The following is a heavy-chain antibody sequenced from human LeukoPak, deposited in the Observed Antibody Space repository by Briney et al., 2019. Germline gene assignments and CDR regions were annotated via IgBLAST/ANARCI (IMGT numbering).Heavy chain of an antibody. V-gene: IGHV4-59*01. CDR2: MYYSGRN. CDR1: CNLISSYY. J-gene: IGHJ3*02. CDR3: ARDRSHHDAFDI. Sequence: PSDTRARTCTVSCNLISSYYWSWLRHPAGEGPEMIEYMYYSGRNNYTPYLKSPVTISVDTSKNKFSLKLSSVTAADTAVYYCARDRSHHDAFDIWGQGKMVTVSS.